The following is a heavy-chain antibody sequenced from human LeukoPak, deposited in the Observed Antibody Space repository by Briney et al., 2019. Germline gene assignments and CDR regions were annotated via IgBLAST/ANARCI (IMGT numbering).Heavy chain of an antibody. CDR2: ISSSSDYI. Sequence: GGSLRLSCAASGLSFSSYSMNWVRQAPGKGLEWVSSISSSSDYIYYADSVKGRFTIFRDNAKTSLYLQMNSLRAEDTAVYYCARGTGLSGSYYAFDTWGQGTLVTVSS. D-gene: IGHD1-26*01. V-gene: IGHV3-21*01. CDR3: ARGTGLSGSYYAFDT. J-gene: IGHJ5*02. CDR1: GLSFSSYS.